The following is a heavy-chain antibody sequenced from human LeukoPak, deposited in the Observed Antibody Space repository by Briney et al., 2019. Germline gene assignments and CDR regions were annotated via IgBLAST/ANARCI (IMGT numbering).Heavy chain of an antibody. CDR1: GFTVSSNY. V-gene: IGHV3-53*01. Sequence: GGSLRLSCAASGFTVSSNYMSWVRQAPGEGLEWVSVIYSGGSTYYADSEKGRFTISRDNSKNTLYLQMNSLRAEDTAVYYCASAQTDYYDSSGYYYVGLSPFDYWGQGTLVTVSS. D-gene: IGHD3-22*01. J-gene: IGHJ4*02. CDR3: ASAQTDYYDSSGYYYVGLSPFDY. CDR2: IYSGGST.